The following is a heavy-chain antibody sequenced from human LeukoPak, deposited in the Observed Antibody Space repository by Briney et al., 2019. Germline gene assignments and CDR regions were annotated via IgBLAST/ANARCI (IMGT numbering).Heavy chain of an antibody. CDR2: IYHSGST. J-gene: IGHJ4*02. Sequence: SETLSLTCTVSGYSISSGYYWGWIRQPPGKGLEWIGSIYHSGSTYYNPSLKSRVTISVDTFKNQFSLKLSSVTAADTAVYYCAREGSDYYGSGSYPYWGQGTLVTVSS. CDR3: AREGSDYYGSGSYPY. CDR1: GYSISSGYY. V-gene: IGHV4-38-2*02. D-gene: IGHD3-10*01.